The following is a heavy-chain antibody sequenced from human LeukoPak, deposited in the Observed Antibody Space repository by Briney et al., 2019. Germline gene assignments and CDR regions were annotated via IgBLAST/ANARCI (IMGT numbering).Heavy chain of an antibody. J-gene: IGHJ4*02. D-gene: IGHD5-24*01. CDR2: IYPGDSDT. CDR3: ARSRLGYNSVDFDY. Sequence: GESLKISRKGSGYSFTSYWIGWVRQMPGKGLQWMGIIYPGDSDTRYSPSFQGQVTVSADKSISTAYLQWSSLKASDTAMYYCARSRLGYNSVDFDYWGQGTLVTVSS. CDR1: GYSFTSYW. V-gene: IGHV5-51*01.